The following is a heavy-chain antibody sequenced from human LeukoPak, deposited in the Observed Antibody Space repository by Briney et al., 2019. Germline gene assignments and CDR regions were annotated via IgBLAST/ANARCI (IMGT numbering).Heavy chain of an antibody. J-gene: IGHJ4*02. Sequence: GASVKVSCKASGYIFNRYAIHWVRQVPGQRLEWMGWINAGNGNTKYPQKIQGRVSISRDTSASAAYMEVSSLRFEDTAVYYCARGIEATSGWYVIDSWGQGTLVTDSS. D-gene: IGHD6-19*01. CDR2: INAGNGNT. CDR3: ARGIEATSGWYVIDS. CDR1: GYIFNRYA. V-gene: IGHV1-3*01.